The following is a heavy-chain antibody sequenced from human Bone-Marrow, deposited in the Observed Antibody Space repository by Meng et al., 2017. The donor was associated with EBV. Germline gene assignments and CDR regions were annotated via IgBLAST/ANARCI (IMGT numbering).Heavy chain of an antibody. CDR1: GFTFSNYG. D-gene: IGHD1-14*01. Sequence: QELCVESGGGVFQPGRSLRPSCSAFGFTFSNYGIHWVRQAPGKGPEWVAIIPSHGGNIYYADSVKGRFTISRDDSKNTLYLQMNSLRPEDTAVYFCAKDLSGRFDPWGQGTLVTVSS. CDR3: AKDLSGRFDP. J-gene: IGHJ5*02. CDR2: IPSHGGNI. V-gene: IGHV3-30*18.